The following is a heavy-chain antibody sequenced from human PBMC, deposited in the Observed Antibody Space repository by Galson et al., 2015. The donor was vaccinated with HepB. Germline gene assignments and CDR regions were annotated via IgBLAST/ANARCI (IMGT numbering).Heavy chain of an antibody. J-gene: IGHJ6*03. D-gene: IGHD4-23*01. V-gene: IGHV5-10-1*01. CDR1: GYSFTSYW. CDR2: IDPSDSYT. CDR3: ARLEGGNSEDYYYMDV. Sequence: QSGAEVKKPGESRRISCKGSGYSFTSYWISWVRQMPGKGLEWMGRIDPSDSYTNYSPSFQGHVTISADKSISTAYLQWSSLKASDTAMYYCARLEGGNSEDYYYMDVWGKGTTVTVSS.